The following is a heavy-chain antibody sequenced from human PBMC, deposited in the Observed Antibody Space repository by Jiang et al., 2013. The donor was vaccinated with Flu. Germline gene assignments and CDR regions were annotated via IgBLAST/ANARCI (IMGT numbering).Heavy chain of an antibody. V-gene: IGHV6-1*01. Sequence: QTLSLTCAISGDSISNNVVAWNWIRQSPSRGLEWLGKTRYISRWLTEYSVSMQGRITINPDTSRNQLSLQLDSATPDDTAIYYCVRDYNWAFDSWGQGTLVTVSS. D-gene: IGHD1-1*01. CDR1: GDSISNNVVA. CDR3: VRDYNWAFDS. CDR2: TRYISRWLT. J-gene: IGHJ4*02.